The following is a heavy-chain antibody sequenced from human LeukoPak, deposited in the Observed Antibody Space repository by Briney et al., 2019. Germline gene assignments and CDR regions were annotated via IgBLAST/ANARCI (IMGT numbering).Heavy chain of an antibody. Sequence: ASVKVPCKASGYTFTSYAMNWVRQAPGQGLEWMGWINTNTGNPTYAQGFTGRFVFSLDTSVSTAYLQISSLKAEDTAVYYCAINRWDIVATTNFDYWGQGTLVTVSS. CDR2: INTNTGNP. D-gene: IGHD5-12*01. CDR3: AINRWDIVATTNFDY. J-gene: IGHJ4*02. V-gene: IGHV7-4-1*02. CDR1: GYTFTSYA.